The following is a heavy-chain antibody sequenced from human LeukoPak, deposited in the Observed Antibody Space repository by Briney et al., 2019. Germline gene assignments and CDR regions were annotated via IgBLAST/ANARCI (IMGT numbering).Heavy chain of an antibody. CDR2: ISSSSTFK. D-gene: IGHD3-22*01. V-gene: IGHV3-21*06. Sequence: GGSLRLSCAASAFPFSTYTVHWVRQAPGKGLEWVSSISSSSTFKHYADSLKGRFTISRDNARNSLFLQMNSLRAEDTAVYYCARDSSIGYDRVNFDYWGQGTLVTVSS. J-gene: IGHJ4*02. CDR1: AFPFSTYT. CDR3: ARDSSIGYDRVNFDY.